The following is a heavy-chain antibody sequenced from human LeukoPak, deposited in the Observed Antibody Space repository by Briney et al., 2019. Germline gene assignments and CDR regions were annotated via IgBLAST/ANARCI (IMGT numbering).Heavy chain of an antibody. CDR1: GFTFSTYG. CDR2: ITSGSSAR. D-gene: IGHD2/OR15-2a*01. Sequence: PGGSLRLSCAASGFTFSTYGMKWVRQAPGKGLEWVSYITSGSSARYYADSVKGRFTISRDNAKNSLYLQMNSLRAEDTAVYYCVSFYETYWGRGTLVTVSS. CDR3: VSFYETY. J-gene: IGHJ4*02. V-gene: IGHV3-48*01.